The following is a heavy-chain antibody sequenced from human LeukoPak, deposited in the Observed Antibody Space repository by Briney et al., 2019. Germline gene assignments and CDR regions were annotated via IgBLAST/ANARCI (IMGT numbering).Heavy chain of an antibody. CDR3: ARAAYCGADCSYYFDY. D-gene: IGHD2-21*02. CDR1: GFSFSSFA. CDR2: ITGSGSNT. Sequence: GGSLRLSCAASGFSFSSFAMSWVRQAPGKGLEWVSAITGSGSNTYYADSVKGRFTISRDNSKNTLYLQMNSMRADDTAVYYCARAAYCGADCSYYFDYWGRGTLVTVSS. V-gene: IGHV3-23*01. J-gene: IGHJ4*02.